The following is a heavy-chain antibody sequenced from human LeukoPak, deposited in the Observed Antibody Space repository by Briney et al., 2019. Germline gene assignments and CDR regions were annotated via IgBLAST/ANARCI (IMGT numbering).Heavy chain of an antibody. CDR3: ATAPRGRRLTGRDDAFDI. CDR1: GYTLTELS. Sequence: ASVKVSCTVSGYTLTELSMHWVRQAPGKGLEWMGGFDPEDGETIYAQKFQGRVTMTEDTSTDTAYMELSSLRSEDTAVYYCATAPRGRRLTGRDDAFDIWGQGTMVTVSS. CDR2: FDPEDGET. D-gene: IGHD3-10*01. V-gene: IGHV1-24*01. J-gene: IGHJ3*02.